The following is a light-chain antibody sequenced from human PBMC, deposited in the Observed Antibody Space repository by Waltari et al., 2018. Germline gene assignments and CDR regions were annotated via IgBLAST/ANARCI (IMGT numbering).Light chain of an antibody. Sequence: QTVVTQEPSFSVSPGGTVTLTCGLRFGSVSTTYYPSWYQQTPGQAPRPLIYSTNTRSSGVPDRFSGSILGKKAALTITGAQADDESDYYCVLYMGGGILFGGGTKLTVL. CDR1: FGSVSTTYY. CDR3: VLYMGGGIL. J-gene: IGLJ3*02. CDR2: STN. V-gene: IGLV8-61*01.